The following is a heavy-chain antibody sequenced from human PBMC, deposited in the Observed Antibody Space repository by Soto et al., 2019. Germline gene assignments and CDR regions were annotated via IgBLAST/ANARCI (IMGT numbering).Heavy chain of an antibody. Sequence: QITLKESGPTLVKPTQSLTLTCTFSGFSLNTDRMGVGWIRQPPGKALEWLALIYWDDDKRYSPSLKNRLTITKDTSKNQVVLTIINMDPVDTATYFCAHTISREDFLHWGRGTLVIVSS. CDR2: IYWDDDK. CDR3: AHTISREDFLH. J-gene: IGHJ1*01. CDR1: GFSLNTDRMG. V-gene: IGHV2-5*02.